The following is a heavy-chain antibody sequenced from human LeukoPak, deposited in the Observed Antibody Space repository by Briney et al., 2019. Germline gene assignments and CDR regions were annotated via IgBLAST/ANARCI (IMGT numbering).Heavy chain of an antibody. J-gene: IGHJ1*01. CDR1: GGTFSSYA. D-gene: IGHD3-10*01. V-gene: IGHV1-69*13. CDR2: IIPIFGTA. CDR3: ARASVRGVIMWYFQH. Sequence: SVTVSCKASGGTFSSYAISWVRQAPGQGLEWMGVIIPIFGTANYAQTFQGRVTITADESTSTAYMELSSLRSEDTAVYYCARASVRGVIMWYFQHWGQGTLVTVSS.